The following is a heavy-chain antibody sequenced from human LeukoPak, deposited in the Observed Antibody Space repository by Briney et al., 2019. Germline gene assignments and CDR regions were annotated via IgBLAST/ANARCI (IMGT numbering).Heavy chain of an antibody. V-gene: IGHV4-34*01. CDR1: GGSFSGYD. Sequence: SETLSLTCAVYGGSFSGYDWSWIRQPPGKGLEWIGEINHSGSTNYNPSLKSRVTISVDTSKNQFSLKLSSMTAADTAVYYCARGGGVVSSYPLDAFDIWGRGTVVTVSS. CDR3: ARGGGVVSSYPLDAFDI. J-gene: IGHJ3*02. CDR2: INHSGST.